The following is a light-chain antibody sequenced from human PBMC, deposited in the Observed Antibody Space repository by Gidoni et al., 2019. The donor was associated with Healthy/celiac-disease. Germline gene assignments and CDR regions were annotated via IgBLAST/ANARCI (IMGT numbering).Light chain of an antibody. J-gene: IGKJ2*01. CDR2: ASS. V-gene: IGKV1-39*01. Sequence: DIQMTPSPSSLSASAGDRVTITCRASQSISSYLNWYQQKPGNAPQLLIYASSSLQSGVPSRFSGSGSGTDFTLTISSLQPEDFATYYCQQRYSTPPYTFGQGTKLEIK. CDR3: QQRYSTPPYT. CDR1: QSISSY.